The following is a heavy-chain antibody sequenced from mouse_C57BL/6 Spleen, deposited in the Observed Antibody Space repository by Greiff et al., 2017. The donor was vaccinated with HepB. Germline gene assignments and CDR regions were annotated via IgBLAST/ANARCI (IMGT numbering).Heavy chain of an antibody. Sequence: QVQLQQSGPELVKPGASVKISCKASGYAFSSSWMNWVKQRPGKGLEWIGRIYPGDGDTNYNGKFKGKATLTADKSSSTAYMQLSSLKSEDSAVYFCARASYYYGSSYDYFDYWGQGTTLTVSS. D-gene: IGHD1-1*01. V-gene: IGHV1-82*01. J-gene: IGHJ2*01. CDR1: GYAFSSSW. CDR2: IYPGDGDT. CDR3: ARASYYYGSSYDYFDY.